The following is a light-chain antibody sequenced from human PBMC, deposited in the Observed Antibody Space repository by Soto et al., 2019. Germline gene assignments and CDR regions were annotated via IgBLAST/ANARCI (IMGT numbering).Light chain of an antibody. V-gene: IGKV1-6*01. J-gene: IGKJ1*01. CDR3: LQDYGDSWT. CDR1: RDAGSD. CDR2: AAS. Sequence: IQMTQSPLSLSASVGEKLIITCRASRDAGSDVSWYQQTPGQAPKLVIYAASNLYTGVPSRFSGRRSGTEFTLTISSRQPEDFASYYCLQDYGDSWTFGQGTKVDIK.